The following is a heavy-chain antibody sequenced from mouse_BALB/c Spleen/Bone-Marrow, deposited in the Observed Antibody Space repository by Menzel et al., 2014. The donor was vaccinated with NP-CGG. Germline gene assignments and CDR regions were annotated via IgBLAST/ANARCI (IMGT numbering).Heavy chain of an antibody. D-gene: IGHD3-2*01. V-gene: IGHV1-67*01. CDR2: ISTYSGNT. CDR1: GYTFTDYA. CDR3: ARPRQLGLAFYAMDY. J-gene: IGHJ4*01. Sequence: QVQLKESGPELVRPGVSVKISCKGSGYTFTDYAMHWVKQSHAKSLEWTGVISTYSGNTNYNQKFKGKATMTVDKSSSTAYMELARLTSEDSAIYYCARPRQLGLAFYAMDYWGQGTSVTVSS.